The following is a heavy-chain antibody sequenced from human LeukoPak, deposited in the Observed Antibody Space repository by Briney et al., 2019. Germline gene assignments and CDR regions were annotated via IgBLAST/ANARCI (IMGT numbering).Heavy chain of an antibody. V-gene: IGHV6-1*01. CDR2: TYYRSKWYN. CDR1: GDSVSSNSAA. J-gene: IGHJ4*02. Sequence: SQTLSLTCAISGDSVSSNSAAWNWIRQSPSRGLEWLGRTYYRSKWYNHYAISVRSRITVNPDTSKNQFSLHLTSVTPEDTAVYYCARGGSYNLDSWGQGTLATVSS. CDR3: ARGGSYNLDS. D-gene: IGHD1-26*01.